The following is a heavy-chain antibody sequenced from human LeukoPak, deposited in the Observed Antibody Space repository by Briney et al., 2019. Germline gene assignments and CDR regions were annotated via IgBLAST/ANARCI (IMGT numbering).Heavy chain of an antibody. CDR3: ARLIPALMSLIRPDN. Sequence: TPGESLKISCKGSGHTFSSYWIGWVRQMPGKGLEWMGIIYPSDSETKYSPSFQGQVTISADKSISTAYLQRSSLNVSDTAMYFCARLIPALMSLIRPDNWGQGTLVTVSS. J-gene: IGHJ4*02. V-gene: IGHV5-51*01. CDR1: GHTFSSYW. CDR2: IYPSDSET. D-gene: IGHD2-2*01.